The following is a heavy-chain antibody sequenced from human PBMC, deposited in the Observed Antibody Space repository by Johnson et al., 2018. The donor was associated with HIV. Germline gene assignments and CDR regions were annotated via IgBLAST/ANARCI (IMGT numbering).Heavy chain of an antibody. CDR3: ARGRKDIAVVDGLDTDAFDT. CDR2: ISYDGGNR. V-gene: IGHV3-30*01. Sequence: QVQLVESGGGVVQPGRSLRLFCAVSGFNFNTYTMHWVRQAPGRGLEWVAVISYDGGNRYYADSVKGRFTISRDSSKNTLYIQMNSLRPDDTAVYYCARGRKDIAVVDGLDTDAFDTWGQGTVVTVSS. D-gene: IGHD2-2*01. CDR1: GFNFNTYT. J-gene: IGHJ3*02.